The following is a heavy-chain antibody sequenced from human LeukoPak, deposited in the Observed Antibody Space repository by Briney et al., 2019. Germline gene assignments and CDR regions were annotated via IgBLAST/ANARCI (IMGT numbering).Heavy chain of an antibody. CDR3: ARDPGYYYGSGSHGLMGSDY. J-gene: IGHJ4*02. CDR1: GGSISSYY. Sequence: KASETLSLTCTVSGGSISSYYWSWLRQPPGKGLEWIGYIYYSGSTNYNPSLKSRVTISVDTSKNQFSLKLSSVTAADTAVYYCARDPGYYYGSGSHGLMGSDYWGQGTLVTVSS. V-gene: IGHV4-59*01. CDR2: IYYSGST. D-gene: IGHD3-10*01.